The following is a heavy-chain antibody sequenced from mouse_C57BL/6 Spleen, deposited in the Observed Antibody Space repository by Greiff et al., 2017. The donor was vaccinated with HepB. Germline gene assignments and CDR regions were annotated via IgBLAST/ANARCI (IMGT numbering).Heavy chain of an antibody. CDR1: GYAFTNYL. J-gene: IGHJ1*03. CDR2: INPGSGGT. CDR3: ARSLYDYDDWYFDV. V-gene: IGHV1-54*01. Sequence: QVQLQQSGAELVRPGTSVKVSCKASGYAFTNYLIEWVKQRPGQGLEWIGVINPGSGGTNYNEKFKGKATLTADKSSSTAYMQLSSLTSEDSAVYFCARSLYDYDDWYFDVWGTGTTVTVSS. D-gene: IGHD2-4*01.